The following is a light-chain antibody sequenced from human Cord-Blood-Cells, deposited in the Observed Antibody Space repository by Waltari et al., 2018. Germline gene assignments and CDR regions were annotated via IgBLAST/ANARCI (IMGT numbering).Light chain of an antibody. CDR3: QSADSSGTYWV. J-gene: IGLJ3*02. V-gene: IGLV3-25*03. CDR2: KDS. CDR1: ALPKHY. Sequence: SYELTQPPSVSVSPGQTARITCSGEALPKHYAYWYQQKPGQAPVLRIYKDSGRPSGIPERFSGSSSGTRGALTISGSQAEDEADYYCQSADSSGTYWVFGGGTKLTVL.